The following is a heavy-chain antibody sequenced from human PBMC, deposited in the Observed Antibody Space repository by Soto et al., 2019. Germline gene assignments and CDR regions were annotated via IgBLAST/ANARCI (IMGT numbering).Heavy chain of an antibody. D-gene: IGHD2-8*02. Sequence: EVQLVQSGAEVKKPGESLKISCKASGYSFTSYWIAWVRQMPGKGLEWMGIIYPDDSDTRYTPSFQGQGTISADKSINTAYLQWSSLKASDTAIYYCARSTLFCTGGRCSYDPLGQGTLVTVSS. CDR1: GYSFTSYW. J-gene: IGHJ5*02. V-gene: IGHV5-51*01. CDR2: IYPDDSDT. CDR3: ARSTLFCTGGRCSYDP.